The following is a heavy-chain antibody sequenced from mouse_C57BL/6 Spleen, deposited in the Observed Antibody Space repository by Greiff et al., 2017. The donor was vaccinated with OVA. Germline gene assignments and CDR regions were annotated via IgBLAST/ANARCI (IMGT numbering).Heavy chain of an antibody. V-gene: IGHV1-26*01. CDR3: ARSGNWDGVYFDY. Sequence: VQLQQSGPELVKPGASVKISCKASGYTFTDYYMNWVKQSHGKSLEWIGDINPNNGGTSYNQKFKGKATLTVDKSSSTAYMELRSLTSEDSAVYYCARSGNWDGVYFDYWGQGTTLTVSS. CDR1: GYTFTDYY. J-gene: IGHJ2*01. CDR2: INPNNGGT. D-gene: IGHD4-1*02.